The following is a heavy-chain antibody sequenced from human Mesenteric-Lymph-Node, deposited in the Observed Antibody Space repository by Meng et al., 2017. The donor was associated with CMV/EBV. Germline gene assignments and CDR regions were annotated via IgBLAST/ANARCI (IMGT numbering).Heavy chain of an antibody. J-gene: IGHJ5*02. CDR2: TYYRSKRYN. CDR3: ARDPGRITIFGVALESSLDP. CDR1: NSAA. V-gene: IGHV6-1*01. Sequence: NSAAWNWIRQSPSRGLEWLGRTYYRSKRYNDYAVAVKSRITINPDTSKNQFSLQLNSVTPEDTAVYYCARDPGRITIFGVALESSLDPWGQGTLVTISS. D-gene: IGHD3-3*01.